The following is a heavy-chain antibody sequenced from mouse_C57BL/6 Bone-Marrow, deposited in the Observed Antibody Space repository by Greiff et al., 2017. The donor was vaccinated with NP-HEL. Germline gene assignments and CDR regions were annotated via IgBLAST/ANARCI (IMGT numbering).Heavy chain of an antibody. D-gene: IGHD5-5*01. CDR2: IRNKANGYTT. V-gene: IGHV7-3*01. CDR1: GFTFTDYY. CDR3: ARSPTTYGLDY. Sequence: EVMLVESGGGLVQPGGSLSLSCAASGFTFTDYYMSWVRQPPGKALEWLGFIRNKANGYTTEYSASVKGRFTISRDNYQSILYLQMKALRAEDSATYYCARSPTTYGLDYWGQGTTLTVSS. J-gene: IGHJ2*01.